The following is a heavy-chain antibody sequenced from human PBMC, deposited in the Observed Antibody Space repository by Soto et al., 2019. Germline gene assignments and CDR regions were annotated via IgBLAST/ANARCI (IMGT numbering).Heavy chain of an antibody. CDR3: GRGYGESGYSSSWVFDY. V-gene: IGHV4-31*03. CDR2: IFYSGST. D-gene: IGHD6-13*01. Sequence: QVQLQESGPGLVKPSQTLSLICTVSGGSINSGGYYWNWIRQHPGKGLEWIGYIFYSGSTYYNPLLSSRVTIAVDTSENQCSMNLSSVTAADTAVYLCGRGYGESGYSSSWVFDYWGQGTLVNVSS. J-gene: IGHJ4*02. CDR1: GGSINSGGYY.